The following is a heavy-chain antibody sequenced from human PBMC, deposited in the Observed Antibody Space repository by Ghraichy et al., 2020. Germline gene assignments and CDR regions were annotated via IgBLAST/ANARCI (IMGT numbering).Heavy chain of an antibody. CDR2: INPSGGST. CDR1: GYIFTSYY. D-gene: IGHD3-22*01. CDR3: GRDQGSYDTGGYYSPLGY. J-gene: IGHJ4*02. Sequence: ASVKVSCKASGYIFTSYYIHWVRQAPGQGLEWMGIINPSGGSTTYAQKFQGRVTMTRDTSTSTVYMELSSLRSEDTAVYYCGRDQGSYDTGGYYSPLGYWGQGTLVTVSS. V-gene: IGHV1-46*01.